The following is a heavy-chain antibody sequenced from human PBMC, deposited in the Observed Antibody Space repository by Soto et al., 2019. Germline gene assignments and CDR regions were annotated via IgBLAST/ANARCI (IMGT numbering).Heavy chain of an antibody. CDR1: GGTFSSYT. Sequence: QVQLVQSGAEVKKPGSSVKVSCKASGGTFSSYTISWVRQAPGQGLEWMGRIIPILGIANYAQKSQGRVTITADKSTSTAYMELSSLRSEDTAVYYCARPLGGVVAATGWAFDIWGQGTMVTVSS. J-gene: IGHJ3*02. CDR3: ARPLGGVVAATGWAFDI. V-gene: IGHV1-69*02. CDR2: IIPILGIA. D-gene: IGHD2-15*01.